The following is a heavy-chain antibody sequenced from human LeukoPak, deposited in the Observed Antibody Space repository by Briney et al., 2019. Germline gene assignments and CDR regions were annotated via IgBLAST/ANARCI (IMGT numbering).Heavy chain of an antibody. V-gene: IGHV1-69*04. D-gene: IGHD2-15*01. J-gene: IGHJ4*02. Sequence: SVKVSCKASGGTFSSYAISWVRQAPGQGLEWMGRIIPIFGIANYAQKFQGRVTITADKSTSTAYMELSSLRSEDTAVYYCARVYCSGGSCYPDYWGQGTLVTVSS. CDR1: GGTFSSYA. CDR3: ARVYCSGGSCYPDY. CDR2: IIPIFGIA.